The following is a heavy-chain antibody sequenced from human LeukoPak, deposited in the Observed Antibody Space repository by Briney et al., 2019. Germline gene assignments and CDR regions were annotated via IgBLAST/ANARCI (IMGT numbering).Heavy chain of an antibody. CDR3: AKVGNNLFDY. CDR1: GYTSSSYA. CDR2: ISGSGGST. V-gene: IGHV3-23*01. Sequence: GGSLRLSCAASGYTSSSYAMSWVRQAPGKGLEWVSAISGSGGSTYYADSVKGRFTISRDNSKNTLYLQMNSLRAEDTAVYYCAKVGNNLFDYWGQGTLVTVSS. J-gene: IGHJ4*02. D-gene: IGHD1/OR15-1a*01.